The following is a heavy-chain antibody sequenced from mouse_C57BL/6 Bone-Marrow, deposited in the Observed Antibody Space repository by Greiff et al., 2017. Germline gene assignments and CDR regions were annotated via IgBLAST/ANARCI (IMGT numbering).Heavy chain of an antibody. V-gene: IGHV14-4*01. CDR2: IDPENGDT. CDR1: GFNIKDDY. Sequence: VQLQQSGAELVRPGASVKLSCTASGFNIKDDYMHWVKQRPEQGLEWIGWIDPENGDTEYAPKFQGKATITADTSSNTAYLQLSSLTSEDTAVYYCTTWWFPWFAYWGQGTLVTVSA. CDR3: TTWWFPWFAY. J-gene: IGHJ3*01. D-gene: IGHD1-1*02.